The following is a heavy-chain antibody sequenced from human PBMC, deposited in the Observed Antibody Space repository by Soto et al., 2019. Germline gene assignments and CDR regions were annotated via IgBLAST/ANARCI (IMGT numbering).Heavy chain of an antibody. J-gene: IGHJ4*02. CDR1: GGSINSYY. D-gene: IGHD2-15*01. CDR3: AKDNRVAAPEIHFDY. CDR2: IYYSGTA. Sequence: SETLSLTCTVSGGSINSYYWSWIRQPPGKGLEWIGYIYYSGTANYHPSLKSRVTISVDTSKNQFSLKLSSVTAADTAVYYCAKDNRVAAPEIHFDYWGLGTLVTVSS. V-gene: IGHV4-59*01.